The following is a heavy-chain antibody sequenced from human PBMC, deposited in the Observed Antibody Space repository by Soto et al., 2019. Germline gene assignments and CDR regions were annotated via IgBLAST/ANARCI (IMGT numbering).Heavy chain of an antibody. CDR3: GKGGGGDHGY. Sequence: EVQLVESEGGLVQPGGSLRLSCEASGFIFTTSDMSWVRQAPGKGLEWISSITITGDTTHYADSVKGRFTISRDNSRNTGYFQKKSPGGDDTGVYFFGKGGGGDHGYWGQGTLVAVSS. J-gene: IGHJ4*02. CDR1: GFIFTTSD. D-gene: IGHD2-21*02. V-gene: IGHV3-23*04. CDR2: ITITGDTT.